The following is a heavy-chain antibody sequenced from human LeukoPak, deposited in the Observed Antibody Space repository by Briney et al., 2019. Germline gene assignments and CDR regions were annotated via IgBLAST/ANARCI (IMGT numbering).Heavy chain of an antibody. D-gene: IGHD4-17*01. J-gene: IGHJ4*02. CDR3: ARDLYGDYSFDQ. V-gene: IGHV3-21*01. CDR1: GFTFTAYR. CDR2: ISSSVTSI. Sequence: GGSLRLSCAASGFTFTAYRLNWVRQAPGKGLEWVSSISSSVTSIYYADSVKGRFTISRDNAENSLYLQMNSLRAEDTAVYYCARDLYGDYSFDQWGQGTLVTVSS.